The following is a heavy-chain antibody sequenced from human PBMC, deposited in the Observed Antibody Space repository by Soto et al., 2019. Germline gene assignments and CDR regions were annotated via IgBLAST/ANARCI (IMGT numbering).Heavy chain of an antibody. Sequence: PGGSLRLSCAASGLSFSRYWMHWVLQVPGKGLLWVSEINSDGRRTSHADSVKGRFTISRDNAKNTLYLQMNSLRAEDTAVYYCARSGYSYGFDYWGQGIMVTVS. CDR2: INSDGRRT. J-gene: IGHJ4*02. CDR1: GLSFSRYW. V-gene: IGHV3-74*01. D-gene: IGHD5-18*01. CDR3: ARSGYSYGFDY.